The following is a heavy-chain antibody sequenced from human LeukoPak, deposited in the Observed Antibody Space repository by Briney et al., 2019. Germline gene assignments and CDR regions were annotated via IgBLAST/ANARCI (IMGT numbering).Heavy chain of an antibody. D-gene: IGHD1-26*01. CDR1: GGSISSYY. CDR2: IYTSGST. J-gene: IGHJ4*02. CDR3: ARDRLVGAIDY. Sequence: SETLSLTCAVSGGSISSYYWSWIRQPAGKGLEWIGRIYTSGSTTYNPSLKSRVTMSVDTSKNQFSLKLSSVTAADTAVYYCARDRLVGAIDYWGQGTLVTVSS. V-gene: IGHV4-4*07.